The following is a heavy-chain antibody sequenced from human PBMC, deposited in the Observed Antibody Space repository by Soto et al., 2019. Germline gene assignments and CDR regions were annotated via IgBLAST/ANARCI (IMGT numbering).Heavy chain of an antibody. Sequence: SVKVSCKASGGTFSSYAISWVRQAPGQGLEWMGGIIPIFGTANYAQKFQGRVTITADESTSTAYMELSSLRSEDTAVYYCARDTGYDFWSGYLAHYGMDVWGQGTTVTVSS. CDR2: IIPIFGTA. CDR1: GGTFSSYA. J-gene: IGHJ6*02. CDR3: ARDTGYDFWSGYLAHYGMDV. D-gene: IGHD3-3*01. V-gene: IGHV1-69*01.